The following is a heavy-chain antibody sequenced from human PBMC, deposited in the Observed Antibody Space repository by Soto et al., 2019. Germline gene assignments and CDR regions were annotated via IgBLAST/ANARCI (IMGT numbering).Heavy chain of an antibody. Sequence: QVQLVESGGGVVQPGRSLRLSCAASGFTFSSYGMHWVRQAPGKGLEWVAVISYDGSNKDYADVVNGRFTISRDNSKNALYLQMNSLRAEDTAVYYCANGYPHDYWGQGTLVTVSS. D-gene: IGHD1-1*01. V-gene: IGHV3-30*18. J-gene: IGHJ4*02. CDR3: ANGYPHDY. CDR2: ISYDGSNK. CDR1: GFTFSSYG.